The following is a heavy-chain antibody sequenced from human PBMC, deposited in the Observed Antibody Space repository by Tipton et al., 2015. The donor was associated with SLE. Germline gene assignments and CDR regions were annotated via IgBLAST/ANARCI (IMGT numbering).Heavy chain of an antibody. CDR2: INTDGRTT. D-gene: IGHD6-19*01. J-gene: IGHJ4*02. CDR1: GFTFSGHA. Sequence: SLRLSCAASGFTFSGHAMSWVRQAPGKGLEWVSRINTDGRTTTYADSVKGRFTISRDNAKNTLYLQMNSLRVEDAAVYYCIRDLAGEVGFWGQGTLVTVSS. V-gene: IGHV3-74*01. CDR3: IRDLAGEVGF.